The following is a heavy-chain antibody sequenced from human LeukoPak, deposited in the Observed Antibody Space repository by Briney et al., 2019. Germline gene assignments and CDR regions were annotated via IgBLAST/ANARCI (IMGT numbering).Heavy chain of an antibody. J-gene: IGHJ4*02. CDR2: ISAYNGNT. D-gene: IGHD2/OR15-2a*01. V-gene: IGHV1-18*01. CDR3: ARDHDRVRGLLLLDY. Sequence: GASVKVSCKASGYTFTSYGISWVRQAPGQGLEWMGWISAYNGNTNYAQKLQGRVTMTTDTSTSTAYMELRSLRSDDTAVYYCARDHDRVRGLLLLDYWGQGTLVTVSS. CDR1: GYTFTSYG.